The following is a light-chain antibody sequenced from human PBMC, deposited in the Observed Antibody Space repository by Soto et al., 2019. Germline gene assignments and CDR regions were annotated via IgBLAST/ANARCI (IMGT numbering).Light chain of an antibody. CDR3: SSYTSSSPVV. Sequence: QSALTQPASASGSPGQSITISCTGTSSDVGGYNYVSWYQQHPGKAPKLMVYEVSNRPSGVSNRFSGSKSGNTASLTISGLQAEDEADYYCSSYTSSSPVVFGGGTKVTVL. V-gene: IGLV2-14*01. CDR2: EVS. J-gene: IGLJ2*01. CDR1: SSDVGGYNY.